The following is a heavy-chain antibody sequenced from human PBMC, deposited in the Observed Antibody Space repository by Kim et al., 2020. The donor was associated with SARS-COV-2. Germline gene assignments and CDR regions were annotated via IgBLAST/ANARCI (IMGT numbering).Heavy chain of an antibody. J-gene: IGHJ6*02. CDR3: ARQGGYSHYYYYYGMDV. D-gene: IGHD3-22*01. CDR2: INTNTGNP. Sequence: ASVKVSCKASGYTFTSYAMNWVRQAPGQGLEWMGWINTNTGNPTYAQGFTGRFVFSLDTSVSTAYLQISSLKAEDTAVYYCARQGGYSHYYYYYGMDVWGQGTTVTVSS. CDR1: GYTFTSYA. V-gene: IGHV7-4-1*02.